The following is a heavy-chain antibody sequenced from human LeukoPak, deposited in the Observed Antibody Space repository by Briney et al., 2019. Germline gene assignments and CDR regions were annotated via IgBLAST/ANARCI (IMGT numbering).Heavy chain of an antibody. V-gene: IGHV2-5*08. Sequence: TLSLTCSVSGGSLSSYYWRWIRQPPGKALEWLAVIYWDDDKRYSPSLRSRLTITKDTSKSQVVLTMTNMDPVDTGTYYCAHRWEDDNSGYYFDYWGQGTLVTVSS. D-gene: IGHD3-22*01. J-gene: IGHJ4*02. CDR1: GGSLSSYYW. CDR2: IYWDDDK. CDR3: AHRWEDDNSGYYFDY.